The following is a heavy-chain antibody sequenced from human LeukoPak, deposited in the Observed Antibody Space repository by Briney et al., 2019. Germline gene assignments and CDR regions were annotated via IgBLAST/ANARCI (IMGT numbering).Heavy chain of an antibody. CDR2: ISSSSSYI. CDR3: ARDLGTPGYCSVGSCYSGFDY. J-gene: IGHJ4*02. V-gene: IGHV3-21*01. CDR1: GFTFSSYR. D-gene: IGHD2-15*01. Sequence: GGSLRLSCAASGFTFSSYRMNWVRQAPGKGLEWDSSISSSSSYIYYADSVKGRFTISRDNAKNSLYLQMNSLRAEDTAVYCCARDLGTPGYCSVGSCYSGFDYWGQGTLVTVSS.